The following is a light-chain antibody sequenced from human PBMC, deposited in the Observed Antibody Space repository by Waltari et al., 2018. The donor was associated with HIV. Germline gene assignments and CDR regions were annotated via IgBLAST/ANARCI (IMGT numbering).Light chain of an antibody. CDR1: SSDVGGYKY. J-gene: IGLJ2*01. V-gene: IGLV2-8*01. Sequence: QSALTQPPSASGSPGQSVTISCTGISSDVGGYKYVSWYQHHPGKAPKLMIYEDNRRPAGFPDRFSGSKSGNTASLTVSGLQADDEADYYCSSYAGTNRLFGGGTKLTVL. CDR3: SSYAGTNRL. CDR2: EDN.